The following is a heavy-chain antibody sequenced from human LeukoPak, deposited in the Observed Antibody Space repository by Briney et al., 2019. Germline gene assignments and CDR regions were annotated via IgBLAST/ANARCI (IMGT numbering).Heavy chain of an antibody. D-gene: IGHD5-24*01. Sequence: GESLKISCDVSGYSFSTYWIGWVRQMPAKGLEWMGIIYPDDSDTKYSPSFQGQVTISADKSTKTAYLQWTSLKASGTAMYYCASSQTDISRWGYFDFWGRGTLVTVSS. CDR1: GYSFSTYW. J-gene: IGHJ4*02. CDR2: IYPDDSDT. V-gene: IGHV5-51*01. CDR3: ASSQTDISRWGYFDF.